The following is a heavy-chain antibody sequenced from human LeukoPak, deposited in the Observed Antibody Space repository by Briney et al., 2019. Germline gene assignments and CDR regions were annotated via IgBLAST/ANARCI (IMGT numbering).Heavy chain of an antibody. V-gene: IGHV4-59*01. J-gene: IGHJ6*02. D-gene: IGHD1-26*01. CDR1: DGSINSYY. Sequence: PSETLSLTCSVSDGSINSYYWNWIRRPPGKGLEWIGYIYYNGNTNYSPSLKSRVSMSVDTSKNLFSLKVSSVTAADTAVYYCARGRSNYYGMDVWGQGTTVTVSS. CDR3: ARGRSNYYGMDV. CDR2: IYYNGNT.